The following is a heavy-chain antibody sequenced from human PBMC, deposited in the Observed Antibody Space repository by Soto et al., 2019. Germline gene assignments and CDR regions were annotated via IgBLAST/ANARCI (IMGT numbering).Heavy chain of an antibody. Sequence: QVQLVQSGAEVKKPGASVKVSCKASGYTFTSYGISWVRQAPGQGLEWMGWISAYNGNTNYAQKLQGRVTMTTDTSTSTAYMELRSLRSDDTAVYYCARDRSIAAAGIYYYYYGMDVWGQGTTVTVSS. V-gene: IGHV1-18*01. D-gene: IGHD6-13*01. CDR1: GYTFTSYG. J-gene: IGHJ6*02. CDR3: ARDRSIAAAGIYYYYYGMDV. CDR2: ISAYNGNT.